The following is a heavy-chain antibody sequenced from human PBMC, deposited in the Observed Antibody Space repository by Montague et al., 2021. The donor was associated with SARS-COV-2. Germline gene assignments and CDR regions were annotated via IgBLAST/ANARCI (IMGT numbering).Heavy chain of an antibody. V-gene: IGHV4-39*07. CDR1: GGSISSSSYD. Sequence: SETLSLTCTVSGGSISSSSYDWGWIRQPPGKGLEWIGSIYYSGSTYYNPSVESRVTISVDTSKNQFSLKLSSVTAADTAVYYCARGIRRTWIQLWVRSGFDYWGQGTLVTVSS. D-gene: IGHD5-18*01. CDR3: ARGIRRTWIQLWVRSGFDY. CDR2: IYYSGST. J-gene: IGHJ4*02.